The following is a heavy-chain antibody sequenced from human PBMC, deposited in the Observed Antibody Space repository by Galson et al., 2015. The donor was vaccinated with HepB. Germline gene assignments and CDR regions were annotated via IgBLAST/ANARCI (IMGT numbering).Heavy chain of an antibody. Sequence: SLRLSCAASGFTFSNAWMSWVRQAPGKGLEWVGRIKSKTDGGTTDYAAPVKGRFTISRDDSKNTLYLQMNSLKTEDTAVYYCTTPYYDFWSGYPYYYYYYMDVWGKGTTVTVSS. CDR3: TTPYYDFWSGYPYYYYYYMDV. J-gene: IGHJ6*03. CDR1: GFTFSNAW. D-gene: IGHD3-3*01. CDR2: IKSKTDGGTT. V-gene: IGHV3-15*01.